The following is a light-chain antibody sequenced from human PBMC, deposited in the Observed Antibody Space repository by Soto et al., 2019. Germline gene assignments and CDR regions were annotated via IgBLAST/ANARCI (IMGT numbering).Light chain of an antibody. CDR2: DAS. J-gene: IGKJ4*01. CDR1: QSISSW. V-gene: IGKV1-5*01. CDR3: QQYNSYSPN. Sequence: DIQMTHSPSTLSASVLYIVTITFRASQSISSWLALYQQKPGKAPKLLIYDASSLESGVPSRFSGSGSGTEFTLTISSLQPDDFATYYCQQYNSYSPNFGGGTKVDIK.